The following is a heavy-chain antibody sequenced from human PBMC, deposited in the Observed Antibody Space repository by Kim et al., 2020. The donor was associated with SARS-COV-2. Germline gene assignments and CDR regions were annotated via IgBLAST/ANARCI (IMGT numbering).Heavy chain of an antibody. V-gene: IGHV3-11*06. CDR1: GFTFSDYY. CDR2: ISSSSSYT. D-gene: IGHD6-13*01. CDR3: ARVISSSWYLGIAGNDY. J-gene: IGHJ4*02. Sequence: GGSLRLSCAASGFTFSDYYMSWIRQAPGKGLEWVSYISSSSSYTNYADSVKGRFTISRDNAKNSLYLQMNSLRAEDTAVYYCARVISSSWYLGIAGNDYWGQGTLVTVSS.